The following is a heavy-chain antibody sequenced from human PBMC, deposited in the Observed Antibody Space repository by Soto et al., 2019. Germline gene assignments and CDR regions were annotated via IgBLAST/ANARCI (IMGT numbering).Heavy chain of an antibody. CDR2: ISGSGGST. CDR1: GFTFSSYA. V-gene: IGHV3-23*01. CDR3: ARDRDYFDIRYIDY. Sequence: GGSLRLSCAASGFTFSSYAMSWVRQAPGRGLEWVSAISGSGGSTYYADSVKGRFTISRDNSKHTLYLQMNSLRAEDTAVYYCARDRDYFDIRYIDYWGQGTLVTVSS. J-gene: IGHJ4*02. D-gene: IGHD3-22*01.